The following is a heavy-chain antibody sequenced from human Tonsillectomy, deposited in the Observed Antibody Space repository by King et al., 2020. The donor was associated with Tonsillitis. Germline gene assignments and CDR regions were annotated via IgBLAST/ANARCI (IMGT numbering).Heavy chain of an antibody. V-gene: IGHV3-21*01. CDR3: ARDGAPWGDGMDV. J-gene: IGHJ6*01. CDR2: ISSTSRYK. CDR1: IATFGGYS. Sequence: VQLVESGGGLVKPGGSLRLSCAASIATFGGYSMNWVRQAPGKGLEWVASISSTSRYKYYSGSVKGRFNISRDNANNTLSLQMSDLRAEDTAMYYCARDGAPWGDGMDVWSQGSTVTVSS. D-gene: IGHD3-16*01.